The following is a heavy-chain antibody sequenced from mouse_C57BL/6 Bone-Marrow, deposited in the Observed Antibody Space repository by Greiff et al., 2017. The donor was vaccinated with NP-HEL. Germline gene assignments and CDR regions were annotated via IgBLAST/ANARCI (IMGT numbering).Heavy chain of an antibody. D-gene: IGHD1-1*01. CDR1: GYTFTDYN. CDR3: ARRDYGSSYDFDY. Sequence: EVKLMESGPELVKPGASVKIPCKASGYTFTDYNMDWVKQSHGKSLEWIGDINPNNDGTNYNQKFKGKATLTVAKSSSTAYMELRSLTSEDTAVYYCARRDYGSSYDFDYWGQGTTLTVSS. CDR2: INPNNDGT. V-gene: IGHV1-18*01. J-gene: IGHJ2*01.